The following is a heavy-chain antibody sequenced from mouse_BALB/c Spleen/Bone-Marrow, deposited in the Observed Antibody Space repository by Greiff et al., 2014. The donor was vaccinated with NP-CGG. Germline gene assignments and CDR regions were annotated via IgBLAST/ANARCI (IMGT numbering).Heavy chain of an antibody. CDR2: INPYNGGT. V-gene: IGHV1-18*01. J-gene: IGHJ2*01. D-gene: IGHD2-13*01. Sequence: EVQLQESGPELVKPGASMKISCKASGYSFTGYTMNWVKQSHGKNLEWIGLINPYNGGTSYNQKFKGKATLTVDKSSSTAYMELLRLKAEAMEFCAGARWGEYEKALDYGGQGPPLTVPS. CDR1: GYSFTGYT. CDR3: ARWGEYEKALDY.